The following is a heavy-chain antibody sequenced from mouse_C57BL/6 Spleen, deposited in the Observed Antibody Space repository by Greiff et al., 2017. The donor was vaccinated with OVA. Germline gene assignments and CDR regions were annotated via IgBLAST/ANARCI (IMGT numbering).Heavy chain of an antibody. CDR2: INPSSGYT. J-gene: IGHJ4*01. D-gene: IGHD1-1*01. V-gene: IGHV1-4*01. Sequence: QVQLQQSGAELARPGASVKMSCKASGYTFTSYTMHWVKQRPGQGLEWIGYINPSSGYTKYNQKFKDKATLTADKSSSTAYMQLSSLTSEDSAVYYCARSPYYYDYYAMDYWGQGTSVTVSS. CDR3: ARSPYYYDYYAMDY. CDR1: GYTFTSYT.